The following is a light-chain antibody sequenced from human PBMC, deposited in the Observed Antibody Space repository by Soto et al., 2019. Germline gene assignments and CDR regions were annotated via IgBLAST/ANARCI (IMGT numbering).Light chain of an antibody. J-gene: IGLJ1*01. Sequence: ALTQPASVSGSPGQSITISCTGTSSDVGNYNAVSWYQQHPGKAPKVMIYEDNKRPSGVSNRFSGSKSGDTASLTISGLQAEDEADYYCCSYAGSSLYVFGTGTKLTVL. V-gene: IGLV2-23*01. CDR3: CSYAGSSLYV. CDR1: SSDVGNYNA. CDR2: EDN.